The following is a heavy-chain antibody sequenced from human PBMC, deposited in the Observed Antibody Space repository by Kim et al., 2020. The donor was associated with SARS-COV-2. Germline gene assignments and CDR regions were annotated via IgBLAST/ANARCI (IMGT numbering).Heavy chain of an antibody. J-gene: IGHJ3*02. D-gene: IGHD3-16*01. CDR1: GFTFSNYA. Sequence: GGSLRLSCVASGFTFSNYAMSWVRQAPGKGLEWVSYIRGGGAVTHYAGSVKGRCTISRDNFKNTLYLQVDSLRAEDTAVYYCAKCHSDWGNDAFDIWGLGTMVTVSS. CDR2: IRGGGAVT. CDR3: AKCHSDWGNDAFDI. V-gene: IGHV3-23*01.